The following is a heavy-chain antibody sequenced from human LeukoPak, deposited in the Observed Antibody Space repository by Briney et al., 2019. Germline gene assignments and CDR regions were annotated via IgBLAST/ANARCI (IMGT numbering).Heavy chain of an antibody. J-gene: IGHJ4*02. V-gene: IGHV1-2*02. CDR2: INPNSGGT. Sequence: ASVKVSSKASGYTFTGYYMHWVRQAPGQGLEWMGWINPNSGGTNYAQKFQGRVTMTRDTSISTAYMELSRLRSDDTAVYYCAREEESDANFDYWGQGTLVTVSS. D-gene: IGHD3-10*01. CDR3: AREEESDANFDY. CDR1: GYTFTGYY.